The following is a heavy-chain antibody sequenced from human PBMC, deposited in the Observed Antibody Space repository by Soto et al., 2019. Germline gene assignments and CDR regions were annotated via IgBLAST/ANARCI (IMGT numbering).Heavy chain of an antibody. CDR2: IIPIFGTA. CDR1: GGTFSRHA. V-gene: IGHV1-69*01. J-gene: IGHJ4*02. D-gene: IGHD3-22*01. Sequence: QVQLVRSGAEVRKPGSSVKVSCKASGGTFSRHAISWVRQAPGQGLEWMGGIIPIFGTANHAQKFQGRVTIIADESTSTVYMELSSLRSEDTAMYYGARGWGYDSNDYYYAYWGQGTLVIVSS. CDR3: ARGWGYDSNDYYYAY.